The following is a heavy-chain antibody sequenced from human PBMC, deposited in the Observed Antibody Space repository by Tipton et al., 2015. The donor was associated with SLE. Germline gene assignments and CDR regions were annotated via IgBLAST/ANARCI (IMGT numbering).Heavy chain of an antibody. CDR3: AKDMVATILGPVDY. Sequence: SLRLSCAASGFTFSNYGMHWVRQAPGKGLEWVAVIWYDGSNKYYADSVKGRFTISRDNSKNTLYLQMNSLRAEDTAVYYCAKDMVATILGPVDYWGQGTLVTDSS. CDR1: GFTFSNYG. CDR2: IWYDGSNK. D-gene: IGHD5-12*01. V-gene: IGHV3-30*18. J-gene: IGHJ4*02.